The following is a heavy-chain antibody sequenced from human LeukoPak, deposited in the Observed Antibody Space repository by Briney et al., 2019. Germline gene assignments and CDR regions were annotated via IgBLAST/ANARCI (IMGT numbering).Heavy chain of an antibody. V-gene: IGHV4-34*01. D-gene: IGHD1-20*01. CDR2: IYYSGST. J-gene: IGHJ4*02. Sequence: SETLSLTCAVYGGSFSGYYWSWIRQPPGKGLEWIGSIYYSGSTYYNPSLKSRVTISVDTSKNQFSLKLSSVTAADTAVYYCARDGMTGDYWGQGTLVTVSS. CDR1: GGSFSGYY. CDR3: ARDGMTGDY.